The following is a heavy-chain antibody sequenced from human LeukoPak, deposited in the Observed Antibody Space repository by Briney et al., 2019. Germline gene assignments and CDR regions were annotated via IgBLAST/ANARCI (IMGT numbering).Heavy chain of an antibody. V-gene: IGHV1-2*02. Sequence: ASVKVSCKASGYTFTTYNINWVRQAPGQGLEWMGWINCNSGGTKYAQKFQGRVTITSDTSINTAYMELSRLIYDDTAVYYCARGLWEQQLVTTGFDPWGQGSQVTVSS. CDR2: INCNSGGT. CDR1: GYTFTTYN. CDR3: ARGLWEQQLVTTGFDP. D-gene: IGHD6-13*01. J-gene: IGHJ5*02.